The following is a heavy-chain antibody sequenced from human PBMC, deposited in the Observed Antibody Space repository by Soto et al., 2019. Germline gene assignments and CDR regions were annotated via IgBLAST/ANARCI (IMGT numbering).Heavy chain of an antibody. CDR2: ISGSGANT. V-gene: IGHV3-23*01. J-gene: IGHJ4*02. CDR3: AFSRFGVVDAPFDY. CDR1: GFTFSSYA. D-gene: IGHD2-2*01. Sequence: EVRLLESGGGLVQPGGSLRLSCAASGFTFSSYAMTWVRQAPGKGLEWVSVISGSGANTYCADSVKGRFTISRDNSKNTPYLQMNGLRAEDTAIYYCAFSRFGVVDAPFDYWGQGTLVTVSS.